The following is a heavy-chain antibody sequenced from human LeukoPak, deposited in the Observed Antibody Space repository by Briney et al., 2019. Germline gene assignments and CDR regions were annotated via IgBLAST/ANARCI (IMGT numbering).Heavy chain of an antibody. J-gene: IGHJ4*02. D-gene: IGHD2-8*01. CDR3: ARDLKRVLMPHEDDY. CDR2: ISSGSSSV. V-gene: IGHV3-48*04. CDR1: GFTFSAYT. Sequence: QPGGSLRLSCSASGFTFSAYTMNWVRQAPGQGLEWVSYISSGSSSVYYADSVKGRFTISRDNAKNSLYLQMNSLRAEDTAVYYCARDLKRVLMPHEDDYWGQGTLVTVSS.